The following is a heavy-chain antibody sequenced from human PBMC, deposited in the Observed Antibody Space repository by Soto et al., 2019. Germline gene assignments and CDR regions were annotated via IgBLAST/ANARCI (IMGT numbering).Heavy chain of an antibody. CDR1: GFTFSSYA. V-gene: IGHV3-21*01. CDR3: AREGVGSSWFGGPKLGYDY. CDR2: ISSSSSYI. Sequence: EVQLLESGGGLVQPGGSLRLSCAASGFTFSSYAMSWVRQAPGKGLEWVSSISSSSSYIYYADSVKGRFTISRDNAKNSLYLQMNSLRAEDTAVYYCAREGVGSSWFGGPKLGYDYWGQGTLVTVSS. J-gene: IGHJ4*02. D-gene: IGHD6-13*01.